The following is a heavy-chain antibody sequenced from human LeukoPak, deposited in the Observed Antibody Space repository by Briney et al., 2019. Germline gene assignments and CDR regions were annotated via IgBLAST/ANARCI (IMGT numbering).Heavy chain of an antibody. CDR3: ARGVLGPYYFDL. CDR2: ISSSSSYI. D-gene: IGHD7-27*01. CDR1: GFTFSSYS. Sequence: GGSLRLSCAASGFTFSSYSLNWVRQAPGKGLEWVSSISSSSSYIYYADSVKGRFTISRDNAKNSLYLQMNSLRAEDTAVYYCARGVLGPYYFDLWGRGTLVTVSS. V-gene: IGHV3-21*01. J-gene: IGHJ2*01.